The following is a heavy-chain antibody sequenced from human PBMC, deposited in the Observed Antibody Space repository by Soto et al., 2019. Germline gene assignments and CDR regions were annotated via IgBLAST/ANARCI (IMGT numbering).Heavy chain of an antibody. J-gene: IGHJ6*03. CDR3: ARDRRGYDFWSGYYPYYYYMDV. CDR2: IIADNGNT. Sequence: ASVKVSCKASGNTLIRYIVNWXRXXXXXXXXXXXWIIADNGNTKYAEELQGRVTVSTDTSRRTAYMELRNLRSDDTAVYYCARDRRGYDFWSGYYPYYYYMDVWGKGTTVTVSS. V-gene: IGHV1-18*01. CDR1: GNTLIRYI. D-gene: IGHD3-3*01.